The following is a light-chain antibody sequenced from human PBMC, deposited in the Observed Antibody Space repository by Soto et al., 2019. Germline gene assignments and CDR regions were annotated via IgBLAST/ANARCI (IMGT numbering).Light chain of an antibody. CDR1: QSLTGW. CDR2: KAS. CDR3: QHYNSYSGT. J-gene: IGKJ1*01. Sequence: DTEMTQSRSTLSASVGDRVTIPCRASQSLTGWLAWYQQKPGRAPTLLISKASSLESGVPSRFSGSGSGTEFTLTITSLQPDDFANYYCQHYNSYSGTFGQGTKVDIK. V-gene: IGKV1-5*03.